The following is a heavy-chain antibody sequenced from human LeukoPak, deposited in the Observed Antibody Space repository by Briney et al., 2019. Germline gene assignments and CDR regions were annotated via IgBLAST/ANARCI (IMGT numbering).Heavy chain of an antibody. CDR1: GDSVSSNSAA. CDR2: LYYRSEWYN. V-gene: IGHV6-1*01. J-gene: IGHJ4*02. D-gene: IGHD2-15*01. Sequence: SRTLPHTSAISGDSVSSNSAAWNLLRQSPSRGVEGLGSLYYRSEWYNDYAVSVKRRITTSPATSKNPFSLQLNSVSPEDTAVYYGARVVGGSFDYWGQGTLVTVSS. CDR3: ARVVGGSFDY.